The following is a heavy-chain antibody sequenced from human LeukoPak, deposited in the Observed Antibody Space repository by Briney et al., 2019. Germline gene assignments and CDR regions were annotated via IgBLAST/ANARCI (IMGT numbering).Heavy chain of an antibody. Sequence: GESLKISCVGSGYNFLHYWIAWVRQRPGKGLEWMGIIYPGDSETTYSPSFRGQVTISVDTSISTAYMELSRLRSDDTAVYYCAKSYYYDSSGLDAFDIWGQGTMVTVSS. V-gene: IGHV5-51*01. CDR1: GYNFLHYW. CDR2: IYPGDSET. CDR3: AKSYYYDSSGLDAFDI. D-gene: IGHD3-22*01. J-gene: IGHJ3*02.